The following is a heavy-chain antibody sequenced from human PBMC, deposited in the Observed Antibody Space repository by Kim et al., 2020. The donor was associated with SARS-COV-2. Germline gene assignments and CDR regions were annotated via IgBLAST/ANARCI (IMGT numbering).Heavy chain of an antibody. D-gene: IGHD4-17*01. Sequence: SVKVSCKASGGTFSSYAISWVRQAPGQGLEWMGGIIPIFGTANYAQKFQGRVTITADKSTSTAYMELSSLRSEDTAVYYCASPSGKNGDYERSRYYYYGMDVWGQGTTVTVSS. CDR1: GGTFSSYA. CDR3: ASPSGKNGDYERSRYYYYGMDV. J-gene: IGHJ6*02. V-gene: IGHV1-69*06. CDR2: IIPIFGTA.